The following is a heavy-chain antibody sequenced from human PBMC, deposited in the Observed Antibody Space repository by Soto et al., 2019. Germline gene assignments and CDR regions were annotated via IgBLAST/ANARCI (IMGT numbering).Heavy chain of an antibody. CDR3: ARGLNYGDYVNFDY. V-gene: IGHV1-2*02. Sequence: ASVKVSCKASGYAFTGYYMHWVRQAPGQGLEWMGWINPNSGGTNYAQKFQGRVTMTRDTSISTAYMELSRLRSDDTAVYYCARGLNYGDYVNFDYWGQGTLVTVSS. J-gene: IGHJ4*02. CDR2: INPNSGGT. D-gene: IGHD4-17*01. CDR1: GYAFTGYY.